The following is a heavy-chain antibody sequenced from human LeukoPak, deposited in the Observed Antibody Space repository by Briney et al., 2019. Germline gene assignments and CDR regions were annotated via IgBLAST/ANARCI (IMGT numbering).Heavy chain of an antibody. CDR1: GFTFDDYA. Sequence: GGSLRLSCAASGFTFDDYAMHWVRQAPGKGLDWVSLISGDGGSTYYADPVKGRFTIFRDNSKNSLYLQMNSLRTEDTALYYCAKDQIQLWSFDYWGQGTLVTVSSGMDVWGQGTTVTVSS. J-gene: IGHJ6*02. V-gene: IGHV3-43*02. CDR3: AKDQIQLWSFDYWGQGTLVTVSSGMDV. CDR2: ISGDGGST. D-gene: IGHD5-18*01.